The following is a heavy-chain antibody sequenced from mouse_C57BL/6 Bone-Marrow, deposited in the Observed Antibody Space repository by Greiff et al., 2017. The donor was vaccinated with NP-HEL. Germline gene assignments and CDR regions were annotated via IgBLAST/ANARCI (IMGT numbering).Heavy chain of an antibody. J-gene: IGHJ2*01. Sequence: QVQLQQPGAELVRPGSSVKLSCKASGYTFTSYWMHWVKQRPIQGLEWIGNIDPSDSETHYNQKFKDKATLTVDKSSSTAYMQLSSLTSEDSAVYYCARDGGNSWFAYWGQGTTLTVSS. CDR1: GYTFTSYW. CDR3: ARDGGNSWFAY. D-gene: IGHD2-1*01. CDR2: IDPSDSET. V-gene: IGHV1-52*01.